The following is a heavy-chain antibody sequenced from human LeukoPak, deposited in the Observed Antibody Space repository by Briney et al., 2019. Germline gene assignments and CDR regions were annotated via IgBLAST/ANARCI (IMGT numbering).Heavy chain of an antibody. D-gene: IGHD3-3*01. J-gene: IGHJ3*02. CDR3: AKDVSGYPPDAFDI. CDR2: ISYDGSTK. Sequence: PGGSLRLSCAASGFTFSSYGMHWVRQAPGKGLEWVAVISYDGSTKYYADSVKGRFTISRDNSKNTLYLQMNSLRAEDTAVYYCAKDVSGYPPDAFDIWGQGTMVTVSS. CDR1: GFTFSSYG. V-gene: IGHV3-30*18.